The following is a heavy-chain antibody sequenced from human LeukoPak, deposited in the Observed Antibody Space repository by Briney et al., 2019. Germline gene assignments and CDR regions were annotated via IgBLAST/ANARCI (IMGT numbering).Heavy chain of an antibody. CDR3: ARAGYYYDSSGYYYHD. Sequence: GGSLRLSCAASGFTFSSYAMHWVRQAPGKGLEWVAVISYDGSNKYYADSVKGQFTISRDNSKNTLYLQMNSLRAEDTAVYYCARAGYYYDSSGYYYHDWGQGTLVTVSS. CDR2: ISYDGSNK. V-gene: IGHV3-30-3*01. CDR1: GFTFSSYA. D-gene: IGHD3-22*01. J-gene: IGHJ4*02.